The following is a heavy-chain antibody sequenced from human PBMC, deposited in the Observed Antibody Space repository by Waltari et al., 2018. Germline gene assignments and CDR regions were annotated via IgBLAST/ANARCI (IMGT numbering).Heavy chain of an antibody. J-gene: IGHJ6*02. D-gene: IGHD2-21*01. CDR2: INPSGGNT. CDR3: ARDTGALWMDV. V-gene: IGHV1-46*01. Sequence: QVQLVQSGAEAKKPGASVKISCKTSEYTFTSSYIHWVRQAPGQGLEWMGIINPSGGNTIYAQKFQGRVTMTRDTSTSTVYMELSSLRSEDTAVYYCARDTGALWMDVWGQGTTVTVSS. CDR1: EYTFTSSY.